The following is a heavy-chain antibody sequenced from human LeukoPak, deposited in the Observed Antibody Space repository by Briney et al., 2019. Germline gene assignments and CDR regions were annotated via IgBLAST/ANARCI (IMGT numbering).Heavy chain of an antibody. J-gene: IGHJ6*03. CDR3: AGGYYYYYMDV. Sequence: SVKVSCKASGGTFSSYAISWVRQAPGQGLEWMGGIIPIFGTANYAQKFQGRVTITADKSTSTAYMELSSLRTEDTAVYYCAGGYYYYYMDVWGKGTTVTVSS. V-gene: IGHV1-69*06. CDR1: GGTFSSYA. CDR2: IIPIFGTA.